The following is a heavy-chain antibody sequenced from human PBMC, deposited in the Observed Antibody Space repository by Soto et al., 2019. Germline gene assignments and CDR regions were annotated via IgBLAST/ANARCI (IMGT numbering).Heavy chain of an antibody. Sequence: SETLSLTCTVSGGSISSGGYYWSWIRQHPGKGLEWIGYIYYSGSTYYNPSLKSRVTISVDTSKNQFSLKLSSVTAADTAVYYCARDPCSSTSCSPEYYYYGMDVWGQGTTVTVSS. CDR2: IYYSGST. D-gene: IGHD2-2*01. J-gene: IGHJ6*02. V-gene: IGHV4-31*03. CDR3: ARDPCSSTSCSPEYYYYGMDV. CDR1: GGSISSGGYY.